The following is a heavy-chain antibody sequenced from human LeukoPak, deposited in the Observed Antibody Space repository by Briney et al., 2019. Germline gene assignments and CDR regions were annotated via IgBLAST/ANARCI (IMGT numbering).Heavy chain of an antibody. D-gene: IGHD6-13*01. V-gene: IGHV3-30*04. Sequence: GGSLRPSCAASGFTFSSYGLHWVRQAPGKGLEWVAVISYDGRNKYYADSVRGRFTISRDNSKNGLYLQMNSLRPEDTAIYYCAREGYTSSWLYYYYYMDVWGKGTTVTVSS. CDR1: GFTFSSYG. CDR2: ISYDGRNK. CDR3: AREGYTSSWLYYYYYMDV. J-gene: IGHJ6*03.